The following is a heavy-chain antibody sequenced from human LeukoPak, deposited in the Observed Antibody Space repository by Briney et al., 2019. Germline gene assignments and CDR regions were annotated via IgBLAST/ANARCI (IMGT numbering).Heavy chain of an antibody. CDR3: AKDIAAAGTGWYFDL. J-gene: IGHJ2*01. Sequence: GGSLRLSCAASGFTFDDYAMHWVRQAPGKGLEWVSGVSWNSGSIGYADSVKGRFTISRDNAKNSLYLQMNSLRAEDTALYYCAKDIAAAGTGWYFDLWGRGTLVTVSS. D-gene: IGHD6-13*01. V-gene: IGHV3-9*01. CDR2: VSWNSGSI. CDR1: GFTFDDYA.